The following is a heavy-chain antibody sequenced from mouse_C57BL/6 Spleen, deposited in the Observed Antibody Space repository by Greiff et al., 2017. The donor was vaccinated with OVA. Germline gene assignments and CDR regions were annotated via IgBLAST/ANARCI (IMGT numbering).Heavy chain of an antibody. CDR2: IDPNNGGT. J-gene: IGHJ4*01. CDR1: GYTFTDYN. Sequence: VQLQQSGPELVKPGASVKMSCKASGYTFTDYNMHWVKQSHGKSLEWIGYIDPNNGGTSYKQKFKGKATLTVNKSSSTAYMELRSLTSEDSAVYYCARSGYYGSSYHYYAMDYWGQGTSVTVSS. V-gene: IGHV1-22*01. CDR3: ARSGYYGSSYHYYAMDY. D-gene: IGHD1-1*01.